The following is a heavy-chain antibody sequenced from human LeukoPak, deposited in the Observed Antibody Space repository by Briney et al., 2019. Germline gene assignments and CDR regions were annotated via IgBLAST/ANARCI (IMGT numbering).Heavy chain of an antibody. CDR3: AKSPRGYTYGHTEYYFDF. CDR1: GFTFSSYA. Sequence: GRSLRLSCAASGFTFSSYAMSWVRQAPGKGLEWVSAISDNGVGTYYADSVKGRFTISRDNSKNTLYLQMNSLRAEDTAVYYCAKSPRGYTYGHTEYYFDFWGQGTLVTVSS. V-gene: IGHV3-23*01. J-gene: IGHJ4*02. CDR2: ISDNGVGT. D-gene: IGHD5-18*01.